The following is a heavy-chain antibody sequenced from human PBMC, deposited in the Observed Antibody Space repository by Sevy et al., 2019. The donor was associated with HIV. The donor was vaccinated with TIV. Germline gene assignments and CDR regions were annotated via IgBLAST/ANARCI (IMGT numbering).Heavy chain of an antibody. J-gene: IGHJ4*02. V-gene: IGHV3-48*02. D-gene: IGHD3-9*01. CDR3: ACTQGITNWLFDY. CDR1: GFTFSSYS. Sequence: GGSLRLSCAASGFTFSSYSMNWVRQAPGKGLEWVSYISSSSSTIYYADSVKGRFTISRDNAKNSLYLQMNSLRDEDMSAYYCACTQGITNWLFDYWGQGTLVTVSS. CDR2: ISSSSSTI.